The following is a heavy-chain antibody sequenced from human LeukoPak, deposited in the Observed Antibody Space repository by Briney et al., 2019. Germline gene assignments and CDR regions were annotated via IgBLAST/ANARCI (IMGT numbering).Heavy chain of an antibody. V-gene: IGHV4-59*08. CDR1: GGSIGSDY. CDR3: AKYGNSGWVIDS. Sequence: KPSETLSLTCTVSGGSIGSDYWTWIRQPPGKGLEYIGYIYYNGATNYNPSLKSRVTISVDTSKNQFSLKLSSVTAADTAVYFCAKYGNSGWVIDSWGQGTLVTVSS. J-gene: IGHJ4*02. D-gene: IGHD6-19*01. CDR2: IYYNGAT.